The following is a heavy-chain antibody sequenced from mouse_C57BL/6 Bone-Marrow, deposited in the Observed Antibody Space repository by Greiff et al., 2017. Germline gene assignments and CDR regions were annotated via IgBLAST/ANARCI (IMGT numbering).Heavy chain of an antibody. V-gene: IGHV1-69*01. J-gene: IGHJ1*03. CDR2: IDPSDSYT. Sequence: QVQLQQPGAELVMPGASVKLSCKASGYTFTSYWMHWVKQRPGQGLEWIGEIDPSDSYTNYNQKFKGKSTLTVDKSSSTAYMQLSSLTSEDSAVYYCAREARSYWYFDVWGTGTTDTVSS. CDR1: GYTFTSYW. CDR3: AREARSYWYFDV.